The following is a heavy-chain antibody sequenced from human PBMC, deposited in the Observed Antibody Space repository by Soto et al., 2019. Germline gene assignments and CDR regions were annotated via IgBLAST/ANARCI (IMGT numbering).Heavy chain of an antibody. J-gene: IGHJ4*02. V-gene: IGHV3-74*01. D-gene: IGHD2-2*01. Sequence: EVQLVESGGGLVQPGGSLRLSCAASGFTFSSYWMHWVRQAPGKGLVWVSRINSDGSNISYADSVKGRFSISRDNTKNTLYLQMNSLRAEDTAVYFCARLYCSETSCSIEYRDYWGQGTLVTVSS. CDR1: GFTFSSYW. CDR2: INSDGSNI. CDR3: ARLYCSETSCSIEYRDY.